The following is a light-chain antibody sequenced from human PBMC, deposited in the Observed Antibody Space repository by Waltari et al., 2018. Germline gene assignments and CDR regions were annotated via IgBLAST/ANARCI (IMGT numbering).Light chain of an antibody. CDR2: DVS. Sequence: QSALTPPASVSGSPGQSLTIPCTWTSSDIGGYNYFSWYQHHPGKAPNLMIFDVSKRPSGVSNRFSGSKSGNTASLTISGLQAEDEADYYCSSYTSSSTLVFGGGTKLTVL. V-gene: IGLV2-14*03. CDR3: SSYTSSSTLV. J-gene: IGLJ2*01. CDR1: SSDIGGYNY.